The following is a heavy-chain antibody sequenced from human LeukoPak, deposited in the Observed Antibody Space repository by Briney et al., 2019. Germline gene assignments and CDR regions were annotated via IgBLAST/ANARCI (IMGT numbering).Heavy chain of an antibody. CDR1: VGSFSGYY. V-gene: IGHV4-34*01. Sequence: SETLSLTCAVYVGSFSGYYWSWIRQPPGKGLEWIGEINHSGSTNYNPSLKSRVTISVDTSKNQFSLKLSSVTAADTAVYYCARLVAVAGVFDYWGQGTLVTVSS. D-gene: IGHD6-19*01. J-gene: IGHJ4*02. CDR3: ARLVAVAGVFDY. CDR2: INHSGST.